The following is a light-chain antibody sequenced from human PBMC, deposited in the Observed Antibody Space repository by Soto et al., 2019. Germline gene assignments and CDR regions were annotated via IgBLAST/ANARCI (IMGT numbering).Light chain of an antibody. CDR2: EVS. J-gene: IGLJ1*01. Sequence: QSALTQPASVSGSPGQSITISCTGTSSDVGGYNHVSWYQQHPGKAPKLMIYEVSNRPSGVSNRFSGSKSGNTASLTISGLQAEDEADYYCNSYTSKSTGVFGTGTKLTVL. CDR3: NSYTSKSTGV. CDR1: SSDVGGYNH. V-gene: IGLV2-14*01.